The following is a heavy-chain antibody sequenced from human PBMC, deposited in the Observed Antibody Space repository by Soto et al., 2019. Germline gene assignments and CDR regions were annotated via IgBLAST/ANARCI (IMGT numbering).Heavy chain of an antibody. CDR2: IIPIFGTA. CDR1: GGTFSSYA. CDR3: ASPIVVVVAATPNAFDI. V-gene: IGHV1-69*13. D-gene: IGHD2-15*01. Sequence: VKVSCKASGGTFSSYAISWVRQAPGQGLEWMGGIIPIFGTANYAQKFQGRVTITADESTSPAYMELSSLRSEDTAVYYCASPIVVVVAATPNAFDIWGQGTMVTVSS. J-gene: IGHJ3*02.